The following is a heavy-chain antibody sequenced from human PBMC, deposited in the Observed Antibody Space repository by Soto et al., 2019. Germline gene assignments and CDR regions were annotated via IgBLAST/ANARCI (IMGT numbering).Heavy chain of an antibody. V-gene: IGHV1-69*12. J-gene: IGHJ6*02. D-gene: IGHD2-2*01. CDR1: GGTFSSYA. CDR2: IIPIFGTA. CDR3: ASHSSLRGYCISTSCYGYYYGMDV. Sequence: QVQLVQSGAEVKKPGSSVKVSCKASGGTFSSYAISWVRQAPGQGLEWMGGIIPIFGTADYAQKFQGRVTITAXDXTXTXXMELSSLRSEDTAVYYCASHSSLRGYCISTSCYGYYYGMDVWGQGTTVTVSS.